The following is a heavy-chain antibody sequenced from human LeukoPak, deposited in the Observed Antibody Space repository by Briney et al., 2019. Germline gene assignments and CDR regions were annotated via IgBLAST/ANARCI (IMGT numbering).Heavy chain of an antibody. J-gene: IGHJ4*02. CDR1: GFTFSNAW. D-gene: IGHD4-23*01. CDR3: TRSSTDNSPFDY. CDR2: IRTKSNNYAT. V-gene: IGHV3-73*01. Sequence: PGGSLRLSCAASGFTFSNAWMSCVRQTSGKGLEWVGRIRTKSNNYATAYGASVKGRFTISRDDSKNTAYLQMNSLETEDTAVYYCTRSSTDNSPFDYWGQGTLVSVSS.